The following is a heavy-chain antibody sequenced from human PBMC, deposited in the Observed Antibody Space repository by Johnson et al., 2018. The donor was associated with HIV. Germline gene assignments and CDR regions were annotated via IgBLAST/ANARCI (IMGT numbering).Heavy chain of an antibody. CDR3: ACLGGSHDAFDI. CDR1: GFTFGSYD. Sequence: VQLVESGGDLVQPGKSLRLSCAASGFTFGSYDMHWVRQAPGKGLEYVSGFAAAGERTYYATSVKGRITVSRDTSKNNLYLHMNSLRAEAMAVYYCACLGGSHDAFDIWGQGTMVTVSS. J-gene: IGHJ3*02. CDR2: FAAAGERT. D-gene: IGHD1-26*01. V-gene: IGHV3-64*01.